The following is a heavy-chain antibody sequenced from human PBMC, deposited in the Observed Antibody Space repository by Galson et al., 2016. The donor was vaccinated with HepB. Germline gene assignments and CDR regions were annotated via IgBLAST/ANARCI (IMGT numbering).Heavy chain of an antibody. CDR2: ITHDGNKK. CDR1: GFTFSSYE. J-gene: IGHJ4*02. CDR3: AKDAKRMTSGNGGIFDY. V-gene: IGHV3-30-3*01. D-gene: IGHD4-23*01. Sequence: ALRLSCAVSGFTFSSYEMNWVRQAPGKGLEWVAVITHDGNKKYDADSVKGRFTISRDSSKNTLYLQMNSLRAEDTAVFYCAKDAKRMTSGNGGIFDYWGQGTLVTVSS.